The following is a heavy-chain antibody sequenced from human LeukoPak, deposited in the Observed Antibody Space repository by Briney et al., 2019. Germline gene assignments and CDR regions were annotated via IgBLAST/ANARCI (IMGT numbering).Heavy chain of an antibody. CDR3: ARANRGYSYGRGAFDI. D-gene: IGHD5-18*01. V-gene: IGHV4-59*01. CDR1: GGSISSYY. Sequence: SETLSLTCTVSGGSISSYYWSWIRQPPGKGLEWIGYIYYSGSTNYNPSLKSRVTISVDTSKNQFSLKLSSVTAADTAMYYCARANRGYSYGRGAFDIWGQGTMVTVSS. CDR2: IYYSGST. J-gene: IGHJ3*02.